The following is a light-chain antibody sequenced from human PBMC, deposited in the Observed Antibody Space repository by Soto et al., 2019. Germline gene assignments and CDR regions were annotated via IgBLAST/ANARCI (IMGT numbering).Light chain of an antibody. Sequence: QSVLTQPASVSGSPGQSITISCTGTSSDIGAYNYVSWFQQYPGKAPKLIISEVSNRPSGVSNRFSGSKSGTAASLTISGLQTEDEADYFCFSFTGNWNHVFGSGTKVTVL. CDR2: EVS. V-gene: IGLV2-14*01. CDR3: FSFTGNWNHV. J-gene: IGLJ1*01. CDR1: SSDIGAYNY.